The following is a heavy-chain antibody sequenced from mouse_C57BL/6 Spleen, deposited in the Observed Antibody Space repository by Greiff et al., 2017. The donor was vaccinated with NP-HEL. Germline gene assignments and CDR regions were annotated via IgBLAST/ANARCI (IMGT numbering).Heavy chain of an antibody. CDR3: TESDGYYLDV. V-gene: IGHV6-3*01. J-gene: IGHJ1*03. CDR1: GFTFSNYW. CDR2: IRLKSDNYAT. Sequence: EVKLMESGGGLVQPGGSMKLSCVASGFTFSNYWMNWVRQSPEKGLEWVAQIRLKSDNYATHYAESVKGRFTISRDDSKSSVYLQMNNLRAEDTGIYYCTESDGYYLDVWGTGTTVTVSS. D-gene: IGHD2-3*01.